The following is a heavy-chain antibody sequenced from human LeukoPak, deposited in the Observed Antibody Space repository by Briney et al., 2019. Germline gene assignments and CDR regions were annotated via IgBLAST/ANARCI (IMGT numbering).Heavy chain of an antibody. CDR2: ISYDGSTK. D-gene: IGHD4-11*01. Sequence: PGGSLRLSCTASGFTFSTYGMHWVRQAPGKGLEWVTLISYDGSTKYYSDSVKGRFTISRDNAKNSLYLQMRSLRAEDTAVYYCTGVEETATTAAIIRKYSYYYYYMDVWGKGNTVTVSS. J-gene: IGHJ6*03. CDR1: GFTFSTYG. V-gene: IGHV3-30*03. CDR3: TGVEETATTAAIIRKYSYYYYYMDV.